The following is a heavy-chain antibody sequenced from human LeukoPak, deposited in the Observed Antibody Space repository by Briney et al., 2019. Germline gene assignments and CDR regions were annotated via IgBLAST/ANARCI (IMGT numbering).Heavy chain of an antibody. CDR1: AGPVSNSDFH. CDR3: ARDSNRYGSGSYFLLDY. V-gene: IGHV4-39*07. D-gene: IGHD3-10*01. Sequence: SETLSLTCTVSAGPVSNSDFHWGWVRQTPWRGLEWIGSVYYTGRTDYTPSFQSRVTVSVDTSKNQFSLRLRSVTAADTAFYYCARDSNRYGSGSYFLLDYWGQGILVTVSS. J-gene: IGHJ4*02. CDR2: VYYTGRT.